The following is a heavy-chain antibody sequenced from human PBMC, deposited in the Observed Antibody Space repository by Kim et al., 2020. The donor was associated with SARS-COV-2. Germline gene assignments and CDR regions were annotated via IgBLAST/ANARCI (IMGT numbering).Heavy chain of an antibody. J-gene: IGHJ4*02. D-gene: IGHD6-25*01. CDR2: ISGSGGST. Sequence: GGSLRLSCAASGFTFSSYAMSWVRQAPGKGLEWVSAISGSGGSTYYADSVKGRFTISRDNSKNTLYLQMNSLRAEDTAVYYCAKGSGVEYSSGRVRTWFDYWGQGTLVTVSS. CDR3: AKGSGVEYSSGRVRTWFDY. V-gene: IGHV3-23*01. CDR1: GFTFSSYA.